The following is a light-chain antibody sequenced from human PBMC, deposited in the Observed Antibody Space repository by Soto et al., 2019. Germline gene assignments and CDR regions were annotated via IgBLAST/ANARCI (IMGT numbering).Light chain of an antibody. Sequence: QSALTQPASVSGSPGQSITISCTGTNSDVGGYNYVSWYQQHPGKAPKLMIYEVSNRPSGISNRFSGSKSGNTASLTISGLQAEDEADYYCSSYTSSGTVVFGGGTQLTVL. J-gene: IGLJ2*01. CDR2: EVS. CDR3: SSYTSSGTVV. V-gene: IGLV2-14*01. CDR1: NSDVGGYNY.